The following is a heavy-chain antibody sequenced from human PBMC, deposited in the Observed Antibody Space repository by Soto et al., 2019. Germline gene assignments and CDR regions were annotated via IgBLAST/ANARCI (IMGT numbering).Heavy chain of an antibody. Sequence: GGSLRLSCAASGFTFSSYAMSWVRQAPGKGLEWVSAVSGSGGSTYYADSVKGRFTISRDNSKNTLYLQMNSLRAEDTAVYYCAKTPRQLWQYFAYWGQRTLVTVSS. CDR2: VSGSGGST. D-gene: IGHD5-18*01. CDR1: GFTFSSYA. J-gene: IGHJ4*02. CDR3: AKTPRQLWQYFAY. V-gene: IGHV3-23*01.